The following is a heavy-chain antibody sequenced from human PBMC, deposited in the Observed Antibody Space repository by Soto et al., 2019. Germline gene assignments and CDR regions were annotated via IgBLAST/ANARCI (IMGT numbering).Heavy chain of an antibody. V-gene: IGHV3-13*01. CDR2: IGTAGDT. CDR3: ARDGVYRSLDP. J-gene: IGHJ5*02. CDR1: GFTFSSYD. D-gene: IGHD4-4*01. Sequence: EVQLVESGGGLVQPGGSLRLSCAASGFTFSSYDMHWVRQATGKGLEWVSAIGTAGDTYYPGSVKGRFTISRENAKNSLYLQMTSLRAGDTAVYYCARDGVYRSLDPWGQGTLVTVSS.